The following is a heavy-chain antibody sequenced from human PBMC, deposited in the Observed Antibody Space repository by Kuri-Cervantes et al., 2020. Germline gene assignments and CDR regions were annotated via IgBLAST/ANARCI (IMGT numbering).Heavy chain of an antibody. J-gene: IGHJ4*02. D-gene: IGHD3-16*01. CDR2: ISTYTGNT. V-gene: IGHV1-18*01. CDR1: GYSFTTYP. Sequence: ASVKVSCKASGYSFTTYPISWVRQAPGQGLEWMGWISTYTGNTYYAQNLHDRVTMTTDTSTNTAYMEVRSLRSDDTAVYYCAKSQGGPGDREVDSWGQGTLVTVSS. CDR3: AKSQGGPGDREVDS.